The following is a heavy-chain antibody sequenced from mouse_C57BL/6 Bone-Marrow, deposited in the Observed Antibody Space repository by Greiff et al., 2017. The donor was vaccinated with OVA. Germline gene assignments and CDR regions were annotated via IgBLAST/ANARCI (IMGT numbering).Heavy chain of an antibody. CDR2: ISSGGDYI. D-gene: IGHD1-1*01. CDR1: GFSFSTYA. V-gene: IGHV5-9-1*02. Sequence: EVKLVESGEGLVNPGWSLKLSCAASGFSFSTYAMSWVRQTPEKRLEWVAYISSGGDYIYYADTVKGRFTISRDNARNTLYLQMSSLKSEDTAMYYCTRDRGVVPDYWGQGTSVTVSS. CDR3: TRDRGVVPDY. J-gene: IGHJ4*01.